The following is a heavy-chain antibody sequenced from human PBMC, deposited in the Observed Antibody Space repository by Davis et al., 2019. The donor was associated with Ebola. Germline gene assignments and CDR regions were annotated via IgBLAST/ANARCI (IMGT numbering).Heavy chain of an antibody. CDR2: IYPGDSDT. Sequence: KVSCKGSGYSFTSYWIGWVRQMPGKGLEWMGIIYPGDSDTRYSPSFQGQVTISADKSISTAYLQWSSLKASDTAMYYCARFVVVAATGYYYGMDVWGQGTTVTVSS. CDR1: GYSFTSYW. V-gene: IGHV5-51*01. J-gene: IGHJ6*02. D-gene: IGHD2-15*01. CDR3: ARFVVVAATGYYYGMDV.